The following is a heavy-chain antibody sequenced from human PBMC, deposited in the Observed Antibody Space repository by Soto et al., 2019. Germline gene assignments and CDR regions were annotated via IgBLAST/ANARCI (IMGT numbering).Heavy chain of an antibody. V-gene: IGHV3-15*01. CDR3: TTDPSMTTVTTPPLFDY. CDR1: GFTFSNAW. J-gene: IGHJ4*02. Sequence: EVQLVESGGGLVKPGGSLRLSCAASGFTFSNAWMSWVRQAPGKGLEWVGRIKSKTDGGTTDYAAPVKGRFTISRDDSKNTLYLQMNSLKTEDTAVYYCTTDPSMTTVTTPPLFDYWGQGTLVTVSS. CDR2: IKSKTDGGTT. D-gene: IGHD4-17*01.